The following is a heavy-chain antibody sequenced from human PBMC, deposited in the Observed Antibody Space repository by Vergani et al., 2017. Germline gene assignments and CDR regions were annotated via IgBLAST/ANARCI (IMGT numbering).Heavy chain of an antibody. CDR1: GFTFDDYA. CDR2: ISWNSGSI. CDR3: ARVRGGFRYCGGDCATYYFDY. V-gene: IGHV3-9*01. D-gene: IGHD2-21*02. Sequence: EVQLVESGGGLVQPGRSLRLSCAASGFTFDDYAMHWVRQAPGKGLEWVSGISWNSGSIGYADSVKGRFTISRDNAKNSLYLQMNSLRSEDTAVYYCARVRGGFRYCGGDCATYYFDYWGQGTLVTVSS. J-gene: IGHJ4*02.